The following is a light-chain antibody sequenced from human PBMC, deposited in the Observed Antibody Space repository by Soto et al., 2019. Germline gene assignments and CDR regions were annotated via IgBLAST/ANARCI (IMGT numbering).Light chain of an antibody. J-gene: IGKJ1*01. Sequence: EIVLTQSPGTLSLSPGERATLSCRASQSVSNSYIAWYQQRPGQAPRLLIYGASSRATGIPDRFTGSGSGTEFTLSITRLEPEDFAVYYCQQYGRSPWTFGQGTKVEIE. CDR1: QSVSNSY. CDR3: QQYGRSPWT. CDR2: GAS. V-gene: IGKV3-20*01.